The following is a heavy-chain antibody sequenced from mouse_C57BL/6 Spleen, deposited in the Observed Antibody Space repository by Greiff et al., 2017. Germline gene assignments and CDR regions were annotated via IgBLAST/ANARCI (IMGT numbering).Heavy chain of an antibody. CDR1: GYAFSSSW. Sequence: VQLQQSGPELVKPGASVKISCKASGYAFSSSWMNWVKQRPGQGLEWIGRIYPGDGDTNYNGKFKGKATLTADKSSSTAYMQLSSLTSEDSAVYFCASHYYGSSPYYYDYWGQGTTLTVSS. D-gene: IGHD1-1*01. J-gene: IGHJ2*01. CDR3: ASHYYGSSPYYYDY. CDR2: IYPGDGDT. V-gene: IGHV1-82*01.